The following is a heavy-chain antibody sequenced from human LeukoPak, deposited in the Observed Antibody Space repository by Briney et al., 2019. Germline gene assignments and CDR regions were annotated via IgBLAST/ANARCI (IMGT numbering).Heavy chain of an antibody. CDR2: IISSSTTI. V-gene: IGHV3-48*02. CDR1: GFTFSFYS. D-gene: IGHD2-15*01. CDR3: ARDIDFDY. J-gene: IGHJ4*02. Sequence: PAGSLTLSCAASGFTFSFYSMNWVRQAPGKGLEWVSYIISSSTTIYYADSVKGRFTISRDNAKNSLYLQMNSLRDEDTAVYYCARDIDFDYWGQRTLVTVSS.